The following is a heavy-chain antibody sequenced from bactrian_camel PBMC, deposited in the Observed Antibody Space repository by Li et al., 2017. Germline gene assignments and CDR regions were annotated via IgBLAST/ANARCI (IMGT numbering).Heavy chain of an antibody. D-gene: IGHD4*01. V-gene: IGHV3S57*01. CDR1: GYTDNSDC. CDR2: IDSDGST. Sequence: LVESGGGSVQAGGSLRLSCAASGYTDNSDCMGWFRQAPGKERKEEREGIASIDSDGSTRYADSVKGRFTISKGNAKNILYLEMNSLKPEDTAMYYCAATKGGVGSWWRDYVYWGQGTQVTVS. CDR3: AATKGGVGSWWRDYVY. J-gene: IGHJ4*01.